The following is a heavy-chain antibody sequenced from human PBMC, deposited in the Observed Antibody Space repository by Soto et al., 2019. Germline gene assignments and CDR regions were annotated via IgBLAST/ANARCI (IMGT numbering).Heavy chain of an antibody. D-gene: IGHD3-10*01. CDR3: AREGYYGSGIPQPVDY. Sequence: ASVKVSCKASGYTFTSYYMHWVRQAPGQGLEWMGIINPSGGSTSYAQKFQGRVTMTRDTSTSTVYMELSSLRSEDTAVYYCAREGYYGSGIPQPVDYWGQGTLVTVSS. CDR1: GYTFTSYY. CDR2: INPSGGST. J-gene: IGHJ4*02. V-gene: IGHV1-46*01.